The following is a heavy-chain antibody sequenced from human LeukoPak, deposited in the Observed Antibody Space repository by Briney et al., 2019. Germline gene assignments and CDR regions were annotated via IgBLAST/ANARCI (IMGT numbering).Heavy chain of an antibody. Sequence: ASVKVSCKASGYTFTGYYMHWVRQAPGQGLEWMGIINPSGGSTSYAQKFQGRVTMTRDTSTSTVYMELSSLRSEDTAVYYCARDLYYYDSSGYPNYYYGMDVWGQGTTVTVSS. CDR1: GYTFTGYY. CDR2: INPSGGST. J-gene: IGHJ6*02. CDR3: ARDLYYYDSSGYPNYYYGMDV. V-gene: IGHV1-46*01. D-gene: IGHD3-22*01.